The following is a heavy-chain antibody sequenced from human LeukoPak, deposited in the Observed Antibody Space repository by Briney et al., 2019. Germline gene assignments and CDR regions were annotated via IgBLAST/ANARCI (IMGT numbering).Heavy chain of an antibody. Sequence: GGSLRLSCAASGFTFSSYWMNWVRQAPGKGREWVANIKQDGSGNNYVDSVKGRFTISRDTAKNSLYLQMNSLRAEDTGVYYCARGSGWLEDFWGQGTLVTVSS. CDR3: ARGSGWLEDF. CDR1: GFTFSSYW. J-gene: IGHJ4*02. D-gene: IGHD6-19*01. CDR2: IKQDGSGN. V-gene: IGHV3-7*01.